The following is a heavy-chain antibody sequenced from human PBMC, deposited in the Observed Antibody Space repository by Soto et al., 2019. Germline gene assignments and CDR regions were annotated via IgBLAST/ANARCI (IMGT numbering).Heavy chain of an antibody. CDR3: EKSAGVGYYYYGMDV. CDR2: ISYDGGNK. V-gene: IGHV3-30*18. Sequence: GGSLRLSCAASGFTFSSYGMHWVRQAPGKGLEWVTVISYDGGNKYYADSVKGRFTISRDNSKNTLYLQMNSLRAEDTAVYYCEKSAGVGYYYYGMDVWGQGTTVTVYS. CDR1: GFTFSSYG. D-gene: IGHD1-26*01. J-gene: IGHJ6*02.